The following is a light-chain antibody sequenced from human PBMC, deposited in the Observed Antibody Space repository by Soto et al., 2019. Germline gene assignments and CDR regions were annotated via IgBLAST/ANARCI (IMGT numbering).Light chain of an antibody. CDR3: QQSFRTPYT. CDR2: SAS. CDR1: QTININ. Sequence: DIQMTQPPSSLSASVGDRVTITCRASQTININLNWYQQKPGQAPKLLIYSASDFQSGLPSRFSGSVSGTEFTLTISGLQPEDFATYYRQQSFRTPYTLGQGTDLEI. J-gene: IGKJ2*01. V-gene: IGKV1-39*01.